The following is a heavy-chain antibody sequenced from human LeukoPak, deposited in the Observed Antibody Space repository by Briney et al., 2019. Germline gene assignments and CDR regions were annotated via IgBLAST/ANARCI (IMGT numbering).Heavy chain of an antibody. CDR3: ARGEVVPAATTVSWFDP. D-gene: IGHD2-2*01. CDR1: GGSFSGYY. Sequence: SETLSLSCAVYGGSFSGYYWSWIRQPPGKGLEWIGEINHSGSTNYNPSLKSRVTISVDTSKNQFSLKLSSVTAADTAVYYCARGEVVPAATTVSWFDPWGQGNLVTVSS. J-gene: IGHJ5*02. V-gene: IGHV4-34*01. CDR2: INHSGST.